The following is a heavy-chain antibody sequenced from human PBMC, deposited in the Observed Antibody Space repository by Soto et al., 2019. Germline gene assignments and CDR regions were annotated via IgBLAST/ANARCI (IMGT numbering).Heavy chain of an antibody. CDR3: ARDIGYCSGGSCYGNYYGMDV. Sequence: EVQLVESGGGVVRPGGSLRLSCAASGFTFDDYGMSWVRQAPGKGLEWVSGINWNGGSTGYADSVKGRFTISRDNAKNSLYLQMNSLRAEDTALYYCARDIGYCSGGSCYGNYYGMDVWGQGTTLTVSS. CDR1: GFTFDDYG. J-gene: IGHJ6*02. CDR2: INWNGGST. D-gene: IGHD2-15*01. V-gene: IGHV3-20*04.